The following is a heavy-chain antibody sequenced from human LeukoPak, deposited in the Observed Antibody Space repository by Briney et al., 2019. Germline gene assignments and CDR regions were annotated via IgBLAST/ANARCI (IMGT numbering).Heavy chain of an antibody. CDR3: TLYYDSRHDVAY. J-gene: IGHJ4*02. D-gene: IGHD3-22*01. CDR2: IYPGDSDT. CDR1: GYIFTNYW. V-gene: IGHV5-51*01. Sequence: GESLKISCKGSGYIFTNYWIGWVRQMPGKGLEWMGIIYPGDSDTRYSPSFQGQVTISADKSISTAYLQWSSLKASDAAMYYCTLYYDSRHDVAYWGQGTLVTVSS.